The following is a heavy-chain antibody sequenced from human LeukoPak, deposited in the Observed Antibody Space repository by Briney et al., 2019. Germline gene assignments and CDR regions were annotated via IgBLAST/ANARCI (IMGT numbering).Heavy chain of an antibody. V-gene: IGHV4-31*03. Sequence: SETLSLTCTVSGGSISSGGYYWSWIRQHPGKGLEWIGYIYYSGSTYYNPSLKSRVTISVDTSKNQFSLKLSSVTAADTAVYYYARGVPDYYYYGMDVWGKGTTVTVSS. CDR2: IYYSGST. D-gene: IGHD2-2*01. CDR1: GGSISSGGYY. CDR3: ARGVPDYYYYGMDV. J-gene: IGHJ6*04.